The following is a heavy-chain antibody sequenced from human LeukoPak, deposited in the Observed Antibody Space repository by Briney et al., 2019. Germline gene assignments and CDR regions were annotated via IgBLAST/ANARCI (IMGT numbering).Heavy chain of an antibody. CDR3: ARTVPGFDY. CDR1: GYTFTGHY. CDR2: INPNSGGT. V-gene: IGHV1-2*02. J-gene: IGHJ4*02. Sequence: ASVKVSCKASGYTFTGHYIHWVRQAPGQGLEWMGWINPNSGGTNYAQNLQGRVTMTRDTSITTAYMALSRLTSDDTAVYYCARTVPGFDYWGQGTLVTVSS.